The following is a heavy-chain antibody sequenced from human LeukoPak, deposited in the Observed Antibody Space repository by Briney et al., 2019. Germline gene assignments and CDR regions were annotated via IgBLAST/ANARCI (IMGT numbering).Heavy chain of an antibody. CDR1: GFTFSSYS. J-gene: IGHJ5*02. D-gene: IGHD6-19*01. CDR2: ISSSSSYI. Sequence: GGSLRLSCAASGFTFSSYSMNWVRQAPGKGLEWVSSISSSSSYIYYADSVKGRFTISRDNAKNTLYLQMNSLRAEDTAVYYCAREGIAVAGNWFDPWGQGTLVTVSS. CDR3: AREGIAVAGNWFDP. V-gene: IGHV3-21*01.